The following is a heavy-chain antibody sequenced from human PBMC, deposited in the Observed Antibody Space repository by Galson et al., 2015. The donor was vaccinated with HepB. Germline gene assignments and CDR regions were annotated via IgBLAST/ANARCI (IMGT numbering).Heavy chain of an antibody. CDR3: AKDVALQVGASGFDY. CDR2: ISGSGGST. V-gene: IGHV3-23*01. Sequence: SLRLSCAASGFTFSSYAMSWVRQAPGKGLEWVSAISGSGGSTYYADSVKGRFTISRDNSKNTLYLQMNSLRAEDTAVYYCAKDVALQVGASGFDYWVQGTLVTVSS. D-gene: IGHD1-26*01. CDR1: GFTFSSYA. J-gene: IGHJ4*02.